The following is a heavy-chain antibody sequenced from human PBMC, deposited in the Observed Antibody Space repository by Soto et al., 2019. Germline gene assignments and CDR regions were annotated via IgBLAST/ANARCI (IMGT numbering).Heavy chain of an antibody. CDR1: GGSFSSYA. CDR2: IIPIFGTA. CDR3: ARDRYYDSSGHDDAFDI. V-gene: IGHV1-69*13. J-gene: IGHJ3*02. Sequence: SVKVSCEASGGSFSSYAISWVRQAPGQGLEWMGGIIPIFGTANYAQKFQGRVTITADESTSTAYMELSSLRSEDTAVYYCARDRYYDSSGHDDAFDIWGQGTMVTVSS. D-gene: IGHD3-22*01.